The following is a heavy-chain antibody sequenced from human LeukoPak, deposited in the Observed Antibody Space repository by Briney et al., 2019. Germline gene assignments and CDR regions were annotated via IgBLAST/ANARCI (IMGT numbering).Heavy chain of an antibody. Sequence: GGSLRLSCAASGFTFSSYSMNWVRQAPGKGLEWVSSISSSSSYIYYADSVKGRFTISRDNAKNSLYLQMNSLRAEDTAVYYCAILTGGHSSGYYWGQGTLVTVSS. D-gene: IGHD6-19*01. J-gene: IGHJ4*02. V-gene: IGHV3-21*01. CDR3: AILTGGHSSGYY. CDR2: ISSSSSYI. CDR1: GFTFSSYS.